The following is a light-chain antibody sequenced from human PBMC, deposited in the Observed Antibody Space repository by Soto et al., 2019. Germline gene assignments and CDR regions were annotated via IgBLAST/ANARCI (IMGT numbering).Light chain of an antibody. CDR2: GAS. CDR3: QQYDT. CDR1: QSVSSNY. J-gene: IGKJ5*01. Sequence: EIVLTQSPGTLSLSPGERATLSCRASQSVSSNYLAWYQQKHGQXPRLLIYGASSRATGIPDRFTGSGSGTDFTLTISRLEPEDFAVYYCQQYDTFGQGTRLEI. V-gene: IGKV3-20*01.